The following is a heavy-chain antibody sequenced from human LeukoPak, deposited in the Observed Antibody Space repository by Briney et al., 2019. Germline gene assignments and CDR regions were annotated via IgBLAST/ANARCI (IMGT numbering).Heavy chain of an antibody. J-gene: IGHJ4*02. CDR3: ARIVATGEYYFDY. V-gene: IGHV4-30-2*01. CDR1: GGSISSGGYS. D-gene: IGHD5-12*01. Sequence: SQTLSLTCAVSGGSISSGGYSWSWIRQPPGMGLEWIGYIYHSGSTYYNPSLKSRVTISVDRSKNQFSLKLSSVTAADTAVYYCARIVATGEYYFDYWGQGTLVTVSS. CDR2: IYHSGST.